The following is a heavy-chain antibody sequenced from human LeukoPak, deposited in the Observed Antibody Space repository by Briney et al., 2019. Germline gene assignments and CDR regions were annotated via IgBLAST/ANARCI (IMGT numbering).Heavy chain of an antibody. CDR3: ARVGVDYYYYYYGMDV. Sequence: ASVKVSCKASGYTFTSYGISGVRQAPGQGLEWMGWISAYNGNTNYAQKLQGRVTMTTDTSTSTAYMELRSLRSDDTAVYYCARVGVDYYYYYYGMDVWGQGTTVTVSS. D-gene: IGHD3-16*01. J-gene: IGHJ6*02. CDR2: ISAYNGNT. V-gene: IGHV1-18*01. CDR1: GYTFTSYG.